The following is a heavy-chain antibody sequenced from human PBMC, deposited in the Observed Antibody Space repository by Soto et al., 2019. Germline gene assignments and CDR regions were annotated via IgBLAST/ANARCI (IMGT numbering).Heavy chain of an antibody. CDR3: ARDPNIVLVPAALRSYYYYYGMDV. CDR1: GFTFSSYW. D-gene: IGHD2-2*01. Sequence: PGGSLRLSCAASGFTFSSYWMNLVRQAPGKGLEWVANIKQDGSEKYYMDSVKGRFTISRDNAKKSLYLQMNSLRAEDTAVYYCARDPNIVLVPAALRSYYYYYGMDVWGQGTTVTVSS. CDR2: IKQDGSEK. V-gene: IGHV3-7*01. J-gene: IGHJ6*02.